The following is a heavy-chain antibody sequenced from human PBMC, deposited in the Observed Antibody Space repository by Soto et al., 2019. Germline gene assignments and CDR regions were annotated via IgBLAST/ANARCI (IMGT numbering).Heavy chain of an antibody. D-gene: IGHD3-3*01. Sequence: PSETLSLTCTVSGGSISSGGYYWSWIRHHPGKGLEWIGYTYYSGITYYNPSLKSRVTISVDTSRNQFSLKLSSVTAADTAVYYCARARGYYPYYFDYWGQGTLVTVSS. V-gene: IGHV4-31*03. CDR1: GGSISSGGYY. J-gene: IGHJ4*02. CDR3: ARARGYYPYYFDY. CDR2: TYYSGIT.